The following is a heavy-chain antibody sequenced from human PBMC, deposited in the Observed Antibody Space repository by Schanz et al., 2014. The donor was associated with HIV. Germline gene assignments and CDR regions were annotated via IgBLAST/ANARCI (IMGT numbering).Heavy chain of an antibody. D-gene: IGHD5-12*01. CDR2: ISYDGSNK. CDR3: AKDDREMATTPDAFDI. J-gene: IGHJ3*02. V-gene: IGHV3-30*18. CDR1: GFTFSTYG. Sequence: QVQLVESGGGVVQPGRSLRLSCVASGFTFSTYGMHWVRQAPGKGLEWVAVISYDGSNKYYADSVKGRLTIARDNSKNTLYLQMNSLRAEDTAMFYCAKDDREMATTPDAFDIWGRGTMVTVSS.